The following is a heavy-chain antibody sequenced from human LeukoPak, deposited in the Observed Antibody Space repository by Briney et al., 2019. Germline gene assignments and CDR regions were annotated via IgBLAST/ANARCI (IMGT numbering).Heavy chain of an antibody. CDR1: GGTFSSYT. J-gene: IGHJ4*02. V-gene: IGHV1-69*05. CDR2: IIPIFGTA. CDR3: ARWAGLCTTNNCYNPFDY. Sequence: GAPVKVSCKASGGTFSSYTVSWVRQAPGQGLEWMEGIIPIFGTATFAQKFQGRVTIITDASTSTVYMELSSLRSEDTAVYYCARWAGLCTTNNCYNPFDYWGQGTLVTVSS. D-gene: IGHD2-2*02.